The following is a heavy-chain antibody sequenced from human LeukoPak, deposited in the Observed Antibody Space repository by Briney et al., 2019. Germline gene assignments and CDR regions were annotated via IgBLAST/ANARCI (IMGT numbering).Heavy chain of an antibody. D-gene: IGHD5-18*01. V-gene: IGHV3-33*01. CDR3: ARSMGRGVQLWSFDY. CDR2: IWYDGSNK. J-gene: IGHJ4*02. CDR1: GFTFSSYG. Sequence: PGGSLRLSCAASGFTFSSYGMHWVRQAPGKGLEWVAVIWYDGSNKYYADSVKGRFTISRDNSKNALYLQMNSLRAEDTAVYYCARSMGRGVQLWSFDYWGQGTLVTVSS.